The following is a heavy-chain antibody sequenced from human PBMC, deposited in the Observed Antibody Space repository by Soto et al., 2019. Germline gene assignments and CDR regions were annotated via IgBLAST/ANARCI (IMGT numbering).Heavy chain of an antibody. CDR1: GYSFTSYW. V-gene: IGHV5-51*01. D-gene: IGHD2-2*01. CDR3: ARQYCSSTSCYFHWFDP. J-gene: IGHJ5*02. Sequence: GESLKISCKGSGYSFTSYWIGWVRQMPGKGLEWMGIIYPGDSDTRYSPSFQGQVTISADKSISTAYLQWSSLKASDTAMYYCARQYCSSTSCYFHWFDPWGQGTLVTVSS. CDR2: IYPGDSDT.